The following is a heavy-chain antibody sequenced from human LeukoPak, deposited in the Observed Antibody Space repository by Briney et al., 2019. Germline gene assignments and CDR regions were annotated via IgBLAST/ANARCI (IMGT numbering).Heavy chain of an antibody. CDR3: ARTVARIGY. Sequence: GGSLRLSCAASGFTFSSYEMNWARQAPGKGLEWVSHISSSGSTIYYTDSVKGRFTISRDNSKNSLYLQMNSLRAEDTAIYYCARTVARIGYWGQGILVTVSS. CDR1: GFTFSSYE. V-gene: IGHV3-48*03. D-gene: IGHD4-23*01. CDR2: ISSSGSTI. J-gene: IGHJ4*02.